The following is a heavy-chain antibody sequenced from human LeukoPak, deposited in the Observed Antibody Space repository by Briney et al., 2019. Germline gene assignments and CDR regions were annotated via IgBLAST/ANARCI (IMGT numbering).Heavy chain of an antibody. CDR3: ARDWYSSGSSYYFDY. CDR1: GGSISSSSYY. J-gene: IGHJ4*02. V-gene: IGHV4-39*07. Sequence: PSETLSLTCTVSGGSISSSSYYWGWIRQPPGKGLEWIGSIYYSGSTYYNPSLKSRVTISVDTSKNQFSLKLSSVTAADTAVYYCARDWYSSGSSYYFDYWGQGTLVTVSS. D-gene: IGHD6-19*01. CDR2: IYYSGST.